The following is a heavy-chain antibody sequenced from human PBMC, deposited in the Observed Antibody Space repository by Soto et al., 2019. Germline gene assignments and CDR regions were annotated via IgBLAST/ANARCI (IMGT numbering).Heavy chain of an antibody. CDR3: ARETADFTNGAHDR. J-gene: IGHJ5*02. Sequence: QVQLVQSGAEVKRPGASVKVSCKASGYSFTGYYMHWVRQAPGQGLEWMGWIIPHSGETNYAQKFQARVTLTRDTSISTAYMQLSGLTSDDTAVYYCARETADFTNGAHDRWGQGTLVTVSS. V-gene: IGHV1-2*02. CDR1: GYSFTGYY. CDR2: IIPHSGET. D-gene: IGHD4-4*01.